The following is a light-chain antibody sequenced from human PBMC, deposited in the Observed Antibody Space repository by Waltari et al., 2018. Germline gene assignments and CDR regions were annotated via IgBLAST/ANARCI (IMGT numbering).Light chain of an antibody. CDR1: TSDIGSHNY. Sequence: QSALTQPASVSGSPGQSITISCTGTTSDIGSHNYVSWYQQQSGKAPKLLIYEVSHRPSGIADRFSGAKSDNAAFLTISSLQAEDESDYYCSSDATSRTLFGTGTQVTVL. CDR3: SSDATSRTL. J-gene: IGLJ1*01. V-gene: IGLV2-14*01. CDR2: EVS.